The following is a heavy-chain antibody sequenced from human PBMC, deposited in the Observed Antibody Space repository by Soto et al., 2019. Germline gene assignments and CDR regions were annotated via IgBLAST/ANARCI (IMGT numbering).Heavy chain of an antibody. CDR2: INQSGST. V-gene: IGHV4-34*01. J-gene: IGHJ6*02. CDR1: GGAFSGYH. CDR3: ATRDSYYGMDF. Sequence: SETLSLTCGVYGGAFSGYHWSWIRQAPGKGLEWIGEINQSGSTNYSPSLKSRVTMSVDTSKKQFSLKLSSVTAADTALYYCATRDSYYGMDFWGQGTPVPSP.